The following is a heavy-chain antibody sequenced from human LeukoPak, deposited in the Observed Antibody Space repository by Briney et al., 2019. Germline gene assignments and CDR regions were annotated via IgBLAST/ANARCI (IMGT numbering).Heavy chain of an antibody. CDR2: INTNTGTP. Sequence: GASVKVSCTSSGYTFTSYYMHWVRQAPGQGLERMGWINTNTGTPTYAQGFTGRFVFSLDTSVSTAYLQISSLKAEDTAVYYCAREDSSSWDQFDYWGQGTLVTVSS. D-gene: IGHD6-13*01. CDR3: AREDSSSWDQFDY. J-gene: IGHJ4*02. V-gene: IGHV7-4-1*02. CDR1: GYTFTSYY.